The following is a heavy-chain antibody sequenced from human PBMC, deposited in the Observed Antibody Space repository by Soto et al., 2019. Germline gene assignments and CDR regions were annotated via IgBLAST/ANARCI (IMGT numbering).Heavy chain of an antibody. Sequence: EVQLVESGGGLVQPWGSLRLSCAASGFTFSSYSMNWVRQAPGKGLEWVSYISSSSSTIYYADSVKGRFTISRDNAKNSLYLQMNSLRAEDTAVYYCAIRPYGDYIDCWGQGTLVTVSS. CDR1: GFTFSSYS. V-gene: IGHV3-48*01. J-gene: IGHJ4*02. CDR2: ISSSSSTI. D-gene: IGHD4-17*01. CDR3: AIRPYGDYIDC.